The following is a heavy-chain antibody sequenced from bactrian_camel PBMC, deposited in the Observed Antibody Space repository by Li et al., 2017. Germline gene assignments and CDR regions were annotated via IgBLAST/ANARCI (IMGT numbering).Heavy chain of an antibody. J-gene: IGHJ4*01. D-gene: IGHD6*01. CDR3: AAGQWYTDEYRY. CDR2: INTRSTST. V-gene: IGHV3S31*01. Sequence: DVQLVESGGGLVQPGGSLSLSCAASGFTFDKHAMSWVRQAPGKGLEWVSTINTRSTSTYYADSVKGRFAISRDNAKNTLYLQMSNLKTEDAALYYCAAGQWYTDEYRYWGQGTQVTVS. CDR1: GFTFDKHA.